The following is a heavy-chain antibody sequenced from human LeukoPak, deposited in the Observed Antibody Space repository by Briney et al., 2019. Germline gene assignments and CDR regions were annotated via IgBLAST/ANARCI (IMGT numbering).Heavy chain of an antibody. CDR1: GYSFTGYY. D-gene: IGHD2-8*01. V-gene: IGHV1-2*02. Sequence: GASVKVSCKASGYSFTGYYMHWVRQAPGQGLEWMGWINPNSGDTKYAQKFQGRVTMTRDTSISTAYMELTRLRSDDTAVNYCARGGLRVMVYRLYYMDVWGKGTTVTVSS. CDR2: INPNSGDT. CDR3: ARGGLRVMVYRLYYMDV. J-gene: IGHJ6*03.